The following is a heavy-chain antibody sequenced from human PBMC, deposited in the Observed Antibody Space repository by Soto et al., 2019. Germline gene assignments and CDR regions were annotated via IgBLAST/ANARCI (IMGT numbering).Heavy chain of an antibody. CDR3: ARDPKTSGGQHWAFNYLDS. D-gene: IGHD7-27*01. CDR1: GFSFSISP. CDR2: ISYDGTNK. J-gene: IGHJ4*02. V-gene: IGHV3-30-3*01. Sequence: QVHLVESGGGVVQPGRSLRLSCAASGFSFSISPMHWVRQAPGKGPAWVALISYDGTNKFYADSVKGRFTISRDNSKSTLYLQVDSLRPEDAAVYYCARDPKTSGGQHWAFNYLDSWGQGTLVTVSS.